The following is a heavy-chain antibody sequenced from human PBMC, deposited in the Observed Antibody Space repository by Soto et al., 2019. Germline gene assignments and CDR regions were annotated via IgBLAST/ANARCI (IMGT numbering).Heavy chain of an antibody. CDR1: GFTFSDYA. J-gene: IGHJ4*02. CDR2: VSHDGRNT. Sequence: VQLVESGGGVVQPGRSLRLSCAASGFTFSDYAMHWVRQAPGKGLEWVAVVSHDGRNTHYADSVKGRFTISRDSSKXTVSLEMTXLRXXDTAVYYCAKGGRQWLVTSDFNYWGQGALVTVSS. V-gene: IGHV3-30*18. CDR3: AKGGRQWLVTSDFNY. D-gene: IGHD6-19*01.